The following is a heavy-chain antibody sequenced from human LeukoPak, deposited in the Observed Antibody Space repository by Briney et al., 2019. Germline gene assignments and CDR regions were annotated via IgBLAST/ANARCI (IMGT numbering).Heavy chain of an antibody. CDR3: ARAAAGEWYQLLRYWFDP. V-gene: IGHV1-18*01. D-gene: IGHD2-2*01. Sequence: ASVKVSCKASGYTFTSYGISWVRQAPGQGLEWMGWISAYNGNTNYAQKLQGRVTITTDTSTSTAYMELRGLRSDDTAVYYCARAAAGEWYQLLRYWFDPWGQGTLVTVSS. CDR1: GYTFTSYG. CDR2: ISAYNGNT. J-gene: IGHJ5*02.